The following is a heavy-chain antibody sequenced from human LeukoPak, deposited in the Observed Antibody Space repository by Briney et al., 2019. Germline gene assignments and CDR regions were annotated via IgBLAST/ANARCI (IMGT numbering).Heavy chain of an antibody. CDR2: VKSKADGGTT. Sequence: GGSLRLSCAVSGFTFSNAWMNWVRQAPGKGLEWVGRVKSKADGGTTDYAAPVKGRFTITRDDSRNTLFLQMNGLKTEDTAVYYCTVVVNPKSYSGLDVWGQGTTVTVSS. V-gene: IGHV3-15*07. CDR3: TVVVNPKSYSGLDV. J-gene: IGHJ6*02. CDR1: GFTFSNAW. D-gene: IGHD3-22*01.